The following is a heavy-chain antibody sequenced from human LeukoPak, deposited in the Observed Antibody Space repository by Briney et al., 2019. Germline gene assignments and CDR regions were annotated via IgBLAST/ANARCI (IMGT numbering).Heavy chain of an antibody. D-gene: IGHD6-13*01. Sequence: GESLKISCKGSGYSFTSYWIGWVRQMPGKGLEWMGIIYPGDSDTRYSPSFQGQVTISADKSISTAYLQWSSLKASDTAMYYCARQILYSGSWYYWFDPWGQGTLATVSS. CDR3: ARQILYSGSWYYWFDP. CDR2: IYPGDSDT. J-gene: IGHJ5*02. CDR1: GYSFTSYW. V-gene: IGHV5-51*01.